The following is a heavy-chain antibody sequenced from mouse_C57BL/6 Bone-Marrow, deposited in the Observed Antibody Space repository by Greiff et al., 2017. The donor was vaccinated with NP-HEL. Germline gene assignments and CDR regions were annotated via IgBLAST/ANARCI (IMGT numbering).Heavy chain of an antibody. CDR1: GYTFTSYG. D-gene: IGHD1-1*01. Sequence: QVHVKQSGAELARPGASVKLSCKASGYTFTSYGISWVKQRTGQGLEWIGEIYPRSGNTYYNEKFKGKATLTADKSSSTAYMELRSLTSEDSAVYFCARSGHYYGSSYRFAYWGQGTLVTVSA. CDR2: IYPRSGNT. J-gene: IGHJ3*01. V-gene: IGHV1-81*01. CDR3: ARSGHYYGSSYRFAY.